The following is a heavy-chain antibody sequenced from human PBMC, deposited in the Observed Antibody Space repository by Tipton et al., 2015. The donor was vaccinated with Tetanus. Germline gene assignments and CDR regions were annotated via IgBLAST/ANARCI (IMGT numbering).Heavy chain of an antibody. Sequence: SGFTFSSYGMHWVRQAPGKGLEWVAVIWYDGSNKYYADSVKGRFTISRDNSKNTLYLQMNSLRAEDTAVYYCARLYGSNYGTFDYWGPGTLVIVSS. D-gene: IGHD4/OR15-4a*01. V-gene: IGHV3-33*01. CDR1: GFTFSSYG. J-gene: IGHJ4*02. CDR2: IWYDGSNK. CDR3: ARLYGSNYGTFDY.